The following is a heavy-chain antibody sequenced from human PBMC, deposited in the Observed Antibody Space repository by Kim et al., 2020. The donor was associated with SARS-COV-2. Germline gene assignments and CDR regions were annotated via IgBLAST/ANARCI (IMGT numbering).Heavy chain of an antibody. CDR1: GFTFSSYA. CDR3: AKAEDIVVVPAAIGMDV. V-gene: IGHV3-23*01. CDR2: ISGSGGST. J-gene: IGHJ6*02. Sequence: GGSLRLSCAASGFTFSSYAMSWVRQAPGKGLEWVSAISGSGGSTYYADSVKGRFTISRDNSKNTLYLQMNSLRAEDTAVYYCAKAEDIVVVPAAIGMDVWGQGTTVTVSS. D-gene: IGHD2-2*01.